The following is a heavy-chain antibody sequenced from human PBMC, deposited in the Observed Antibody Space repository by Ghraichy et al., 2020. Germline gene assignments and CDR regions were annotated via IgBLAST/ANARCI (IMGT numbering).Heavy chain of an antibody. CDR2: INPNSGGT. D-gene: IGHD3-3*01. Sequence: ASVKVSCKASGYTFTGYYMHWVRQAPGQGLEWMGWINPNSGGTNYAQKFQGRVTMTRDTSISTAYMELSRLRSDDTAVYYCARKGNAIFGVVSTTDAFDIWGQGTMVTVSS. J-gene: IGHJ3*02. CDR1: GYTFTGYY. V-gene: IGHV1-2*02. CDR3: ARKGNAIFGVVSTTDAFDI.